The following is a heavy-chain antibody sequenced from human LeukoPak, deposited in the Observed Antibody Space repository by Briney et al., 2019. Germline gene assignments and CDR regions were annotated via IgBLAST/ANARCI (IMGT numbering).Heavy chain of an antibody. CDR1: GGSISSYY. D-gene: IGHD1-26*01. Sequence: PSETLSLTCTVSGGSISSYYWSWIRQPSGKGLEWIGYIYYSGSTNYNPSLKSRVTISVDTSKNQFSLKLSSVTAADTAVYYCAREGGNNWFDPWGQGTLVTVSS. CDR3: AREGGNNWFDP. V-gene: IGHV4-59*01. CDR2: IYYSGST. J-gene: IGHJ5*02.